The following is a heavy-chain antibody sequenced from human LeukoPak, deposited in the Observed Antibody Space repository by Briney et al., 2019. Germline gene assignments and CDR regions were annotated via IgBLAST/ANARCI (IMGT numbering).Heavy chain of an antibody. D-gene: IGHD6-13*01. CDR2: SNHSGRT. CDR3: ACFRIEVAGRYYYYAMDV. J-gene: IGHJ6*02. CDR1: GGSLSGYH. V-gene: IGHV4-34*01. Sequence: SETLSLTCAVYGGSLSGYHWSWIRQPPGKGLGWIGESNHSGRTNYNPSLKSRVTIPVDMSRKQISLKLSSVTAADTAVYYCACFRIEVAGRYYYYAMDVWGQGTTVTVSS.